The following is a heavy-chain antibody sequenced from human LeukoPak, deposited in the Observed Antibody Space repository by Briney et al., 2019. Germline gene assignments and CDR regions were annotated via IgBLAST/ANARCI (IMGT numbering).Heavy chain of an antibody. D-gene: IGHD3-10*01. CDR3: ARVSPPGSDYVDY. V-gene: IGHV1-69*13. Sequence: ASVKVSCKASGYTFTSYGISWVRQAPGQGLEWMGGIIPIFGTANYAQKFQGRVTITADESTSTAYVELSSLRSEDTAVYYCARVSPPGSDYVDYWGQGTLVTVSS. CDR1: GYTFTSYG. CDR2: IIPIFGTA. J-gene: IGHJ4*02.